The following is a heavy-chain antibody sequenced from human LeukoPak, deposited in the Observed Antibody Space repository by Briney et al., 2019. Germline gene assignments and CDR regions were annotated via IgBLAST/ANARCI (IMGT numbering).Heavy chain of an antibody. D-gene: IGHD2-2*01. CDR2: ISGSGGST. V-gene: IGHV3-23*01. Sequence: PGGSLRLSCAASGFTFSGYTMSWVRQAPGKGLEWVSAISGSGGSTYYADSVKGRFTISRDNSKNTLYLQMNSLRAEDTAVYYCAKDPRGYCSSTSCPDNWFDPWGQGTLVTVSS. CDR1: GFTFSGYT. CDR3: AKDPRGYCSSTSCPDNWFDP. J-gene: IGHJ5*02.